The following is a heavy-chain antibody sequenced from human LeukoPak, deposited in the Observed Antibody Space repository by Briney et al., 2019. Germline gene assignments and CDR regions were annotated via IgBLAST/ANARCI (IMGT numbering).Heavy chain of an antibody. J-gene: IGHJ4*02. Sequence: PSETLSLTCTVSGGSISSYYWSWIRQPPGKGLEWIGYIYYSGSTNYNPSLESRVTISVDTSKNQFSLKLSSVTAADTAVYYCARLRFLERLTHSYFDYWGQGTLVTVSS. CDR1: GGSISSYY. CDR2: IYYSGST. D-gene: IGHD3-3*01. V-gene: IGHV4-59*01. CDR3: ARLRFLERLTHSYFDY.